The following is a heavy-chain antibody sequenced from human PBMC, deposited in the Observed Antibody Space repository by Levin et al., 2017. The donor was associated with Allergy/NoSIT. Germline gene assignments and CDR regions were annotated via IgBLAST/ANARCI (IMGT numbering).Heavy chain of an antibody. CDR2: ISGSGGST. CDR3: AKAGGHRDY. D-gene: IGHD2-8*02. V-gene: IGHV3-23*01. J-gene: IGHJ4*02. CDR1: GFTFSSYA. Sequence: LSLTCAASGFTFSSYAMSWVRQAPGKGLEWVSAISGSGGSTYYADSVKGRFTISRDNSKNTLYLQMNSLRAEDTAVYYCAKAGGHRDYWGQGTLVTVSS.